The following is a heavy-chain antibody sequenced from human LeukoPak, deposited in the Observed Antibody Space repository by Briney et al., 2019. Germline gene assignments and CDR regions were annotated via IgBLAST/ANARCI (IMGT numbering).Heavy chain of an antibody. D-gene: IGHD5-18*01. CDR1: GFIFISYA. CDR3: AKDHRIQLWSYFDY. Sequence: GGSLRLSCAASGFIFISYAMSWVRQAPGKGLEWVSAISGSGGSTYYADSVKGRFTISRDNSKNTLYLQMNSMRAEDTAVYYCAKDHRIQLWSYFDYWGQGTLVTVSS. J-gene: IGHJ4*02. V-gene: IGHV3-23*01. CDR2: ISGSGGST.